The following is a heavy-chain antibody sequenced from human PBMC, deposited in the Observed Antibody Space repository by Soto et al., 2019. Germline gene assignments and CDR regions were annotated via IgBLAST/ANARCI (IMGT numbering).Heavy chain of an antibody. CDR3: ARNGGEYNYGYNWFDP. CDR1: GGSISRGAYY. D-gene: IGHD5-18*01. V-gene: IGHV4-31*03. J-gene: IGHJ5*02. CDR2: IYSSGNT. Sequence: SETLSLTCTVSGGSISRGAYYWNWIRQHPGKGLEWIGYIYSSGNTYYNPSLKSRVTISVDTSKNQFSLRLSSVTAADTAVYYCARNGGEYNYGYNWFDPWGQGTLVAVSS.